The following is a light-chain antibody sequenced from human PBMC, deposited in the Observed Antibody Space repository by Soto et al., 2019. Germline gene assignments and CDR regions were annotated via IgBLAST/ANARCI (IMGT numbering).Light chain of an antibody. CDR3: QHYNNFPRT. CDR2: GTS. Sequence: EIVMTQSPATLSVSPGERATLSCRASQSVSSNLAWYQQKPGQAPRLLLYGTSTRATDIPARFSGSRSGTEFTLTISSLQSEDFAVYYCQHYNNFPRTVGQGTKVEIK. J-gene: IGKJ1*01. CDR1: QSVSSN. V-gene: IGKV3-15*01.